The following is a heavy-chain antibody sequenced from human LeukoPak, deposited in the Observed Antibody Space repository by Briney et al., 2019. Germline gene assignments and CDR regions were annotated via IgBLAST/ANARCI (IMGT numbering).Heavy chain of an antibody. CDR3: ATSSQSHSYYYYYYMDV. CDR2: IYPGDSDT. V-gene: IGHV5-51*01. D-gene: IGHD2-2*01. CDR1: GSSFTSYW. Sequence: RGAPLKISCKGSGSSFTSYWIGWVRQMPGKGLEWMGIIYPGDSDTRYSLSFQGQVTISADKSISTAYLQWSSLKASDTAVYYCATSSQSHSYYYYYYMDVWGKGTTVTISS. J-gene: IGHJ6*03.